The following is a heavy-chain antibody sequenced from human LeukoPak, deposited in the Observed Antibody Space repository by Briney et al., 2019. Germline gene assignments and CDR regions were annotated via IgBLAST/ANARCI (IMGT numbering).Heavy chain of an antibody. CDR1: GGSINNYY. V-gene: IGHV4-59*01. D-gene: IGHD4/OR15-4a*01. CDR2: IYNSGNT. Sequence: SETLSLTCTVSGGSINNYYWSWIRQPPGKGLEWTGYIYNSGNTNSNPSLKSRVTISLDTSKNQFSLKLSSVTAADTAVYYCARVVLGYYYAMDVWGQGTTVTVSS. CDR3: ARVVLGYYYAMDV. J-gene: IGHJ6*02.